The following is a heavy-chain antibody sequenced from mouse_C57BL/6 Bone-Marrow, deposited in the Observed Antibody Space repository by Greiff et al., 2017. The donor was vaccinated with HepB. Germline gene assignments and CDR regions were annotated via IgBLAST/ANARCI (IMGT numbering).Heavy chain of an antibody. CDR2: ISDGGSYT. Sequence: EVQGVESGGGLVKPGGSLKLSCAASGFTFSSYAMSWVRQTPEKRLEWVATISDGGSYTYYPDNVKGRFTISRDNAKNNLYLQLSHLKSEDTAMYYCARSTVVATDWDFDVWGTGTTVTVSS. CDR1: GFTFSSYA. J-gene: IGHJ1*03. V-gene: IGHV5-4*01. D-gene: IGHD1-1*01. CDR3: ARSTVVATDWDFDV.